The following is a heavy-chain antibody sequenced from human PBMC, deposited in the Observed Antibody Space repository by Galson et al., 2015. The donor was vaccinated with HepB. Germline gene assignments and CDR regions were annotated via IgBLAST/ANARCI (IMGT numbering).Heavy chain of an antibody. D-gene: IGHD5-12*01. CDR3: ARDLPRRGYSGYETWRDYYYYGMDV. J-gene: IGHJ6*02. V-gene: IGHV1-2*02. CDR1: GYTFTGYY. CDR2: INPNSGGT. Sequence: SVKVSCKASGYTFTGYYMHWVRQAPGQGLEWMGWINPNSGGTNYAQKFQGRVTMTRDTSISTAYMELSRLRSDDTAVYYCARDLPRRGYSGYETWRDYYYYGMDVWGQGTTVTVSS.